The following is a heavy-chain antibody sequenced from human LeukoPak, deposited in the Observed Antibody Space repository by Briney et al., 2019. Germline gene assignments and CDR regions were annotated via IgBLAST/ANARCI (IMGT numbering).Heavy chain of an antibody. Sequence: PSETLSLTCTVSGGSISNYYWSWIRQPPGKGLEWIGYIFSSGSTNYNPSLKSRVNISVDMSKNQFSLKLSSVTDADTAVYYCARHGGYSSPSGYWGQGTLVTVPP. D-gene: IGHD5-12*01. CDR2: IFSSGST. CDR3: ARHGGYSSPSGY. CDR1: GGSISNYY. V-gene: IGHV4-59*08. J-gene: IGHJ4*02.